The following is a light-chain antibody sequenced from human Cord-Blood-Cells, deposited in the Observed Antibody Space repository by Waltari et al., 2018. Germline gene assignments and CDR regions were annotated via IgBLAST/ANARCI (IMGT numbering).Light chain of an antibody. CDR1: QDISNY. Sequence: DIQMTQSPSSLSASAGDRVTITCQASQDISNYLNWYQQKPGKAPKLLIYDASNLETGVPARFSGSGSGTEFTFTISSLQPEDIATYYCQQYDNLPYTFGQGTKLEIK. V-gene: IGKV1-33*01. CDR3: QQYDNLPYT. CDR2: DAS. J-gene: IGKJ2*01.